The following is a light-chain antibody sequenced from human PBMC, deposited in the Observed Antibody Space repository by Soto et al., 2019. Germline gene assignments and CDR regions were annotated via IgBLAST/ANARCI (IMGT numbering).Light chain of an antibody. V-gene: IGKV1-5*03. CDR2: KAS. CDR1: QNINSA. J-gene: IGKJ1*01. Sequence: DIQMTQSPSTLSASVGDRVTITCRASQNINSALVWYQQKPGKAPNLLIYKASSLESGVPVRFSCSGSGTEFTLTISSLQPEDFANYYCQQHKSYQRTCGQGTKVEIK. CDR3: QQHKSYQRT.